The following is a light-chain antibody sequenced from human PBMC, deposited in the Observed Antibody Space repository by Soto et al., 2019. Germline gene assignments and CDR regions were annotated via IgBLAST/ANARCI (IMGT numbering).Light chain of an antibody. CDR2: GAS. CDR3: QPMHKWPLT. V-gene: IGKV3-15*01. J-gene: IGKJ2*01. Sequence: EIVMTQSPATLSLSPGERAALSCRASQSINSELAWYQQKPGQPPRLLIYGASSRATVFPARFTGTESGSEFTPTISGLQSEDLAVYFSQPMHKWPLTFGNGTRLHI. CDR1: QSINSE.